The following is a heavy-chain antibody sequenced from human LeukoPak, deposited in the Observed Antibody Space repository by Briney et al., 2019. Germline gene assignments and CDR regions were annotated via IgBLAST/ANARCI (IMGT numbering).Heavy chain of an antibody. V-gene: IGHV3-23*01. CDR2: ISSNGGST. CDR1: GFTFSSSA. D-gene: IGHD3-10*01. J-gene: IGHJ4*02. Sequence: GALRLSCATPGFTFSSSAMNWVRQAPGEGLEWGSAISSNGGSTYYADSVRGRFTISRDNSKNTLYLQMNSLRAEDTAVYYCARSQQAGECFFDYWGQGTLVTVSS. CDR3: ARSQQAGECFFDY.